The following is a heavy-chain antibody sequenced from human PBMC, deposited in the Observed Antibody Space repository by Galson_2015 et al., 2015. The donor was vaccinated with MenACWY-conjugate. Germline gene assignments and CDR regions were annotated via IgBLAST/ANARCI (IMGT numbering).Heavy chain of an antibody. CDR1: GFTFSNYA. Sequence: SLRLSCAVPGFTFSNYAMTWVRQAPGKGLEWVSSISGSADSTYYADSVKGRFTISRDNSKNTLYLQINYLGAEDTAVYYCAKATGRWPLYDGFDFWGQGTLVTVS. J-gene: IGHJ3*01. D-gene: IGHD4-23*01. CDR2: ISGSADST. V-gene: IGHV3-23*01. CDR3: AKATGRWPLYDGFDF.